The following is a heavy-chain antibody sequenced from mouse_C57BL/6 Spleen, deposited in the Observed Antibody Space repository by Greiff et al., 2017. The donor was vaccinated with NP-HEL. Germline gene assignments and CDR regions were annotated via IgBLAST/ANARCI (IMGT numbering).Heavy chain of an antibody. CDR2: INPYNGET. CDR1: GYSFTGYF. CDR3: ARGGDEWFAY. D-gene: IGHD3-3*01. J-gene: IGHJ3*01. V-gene: IGHV1-20*01. Sequence: EVQLQESGPELVKPGDSVKISCKASGYSFTGYFMNWVMQSHGKSLEWIGRINPYNGETFYNQKFKGTATLTVAKSSSTAPMELRRLTAEDSAVYYGARGGDEWFAYWGQGTLVTVSA.